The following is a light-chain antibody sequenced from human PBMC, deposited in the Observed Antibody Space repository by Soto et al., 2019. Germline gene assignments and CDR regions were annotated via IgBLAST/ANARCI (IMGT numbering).Light chain of an antibody. CDR1: SSDVGTFNL. Sequence: SALTQPASVSASPTQAITISCTGTSSDVGTFNLVSWYQHRPGEAPILIIYEGTKRPSGISNRFSGSKSGNTASLTISGLQPEDEGDYYCCSYSGQNTLIFGGGTKLTVL. CDR3: CSYSGQNTLI. CDR2: EGT. J-gene: IGLJ2*01. V-gene: IGLV2-23*01.